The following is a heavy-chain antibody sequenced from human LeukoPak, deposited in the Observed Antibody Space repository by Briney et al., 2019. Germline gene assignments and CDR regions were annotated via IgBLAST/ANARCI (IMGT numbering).Heavy chain of an antibody. Sequence: SETLSLTCAVYGGSFSGYYWSWIRQPPGKGLEWIGSIYYSGSTYYNPSLKSRVTISVDTSKNQFSLKLSSVTAADTAVYYCAREYSSSSFYYYYYMDVWGKGTTVTVSS. CDR3: AREYSSSSFYYYYYMDV. CDR1: GGSFSGYY. CDR2: IYYSGST. D-gene: IGHD6-6*01. V-gene: IGHV4-34*01. J-gene: IGHJ6*03.